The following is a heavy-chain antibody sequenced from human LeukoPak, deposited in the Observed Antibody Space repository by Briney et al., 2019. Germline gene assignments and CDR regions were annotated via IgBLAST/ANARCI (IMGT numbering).Heavy chain of an antibody. CDR1: GGSISSYY. D-gene: IGHD3-22*01. Sequence: SETLSLTCTVSGGSISSYYWSWIRQPPGEGLEWIGYIYYSGSTNYNPSLKSRVTISVDTSKNQFSLKLSSVTAADTAVYYCARVQYYYDSSGYLGYYFDYWGQGTLVTVSS. J-gene: IGHJ4*02. V-gene: IGHV4-59*01. CDR3: ARVQYYYDSSGYLGYYFDY. CDR2: IYYSGST.